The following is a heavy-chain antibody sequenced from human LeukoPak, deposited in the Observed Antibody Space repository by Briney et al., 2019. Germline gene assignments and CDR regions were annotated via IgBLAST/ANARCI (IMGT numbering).Heavy chain of an antibody. CDR1: GYTFTSYA. CDR3: ARGGYSSSWPLDY. Sequence: ASVTVSCKASGYTFTSYAMHWVRQAPGQRLEWMGWSNAGNGNTKYSQEFQGRVTITRDTSASTAYMELSSLRSEDMAVYYCARGGYSSSWPLDYWGQGTLVTVSS. V-gene: IGHV1-3*02. CDR2: SNAGNGNT. J-gene: IGHJ4*02. D-gene: IGHD6-13*01.